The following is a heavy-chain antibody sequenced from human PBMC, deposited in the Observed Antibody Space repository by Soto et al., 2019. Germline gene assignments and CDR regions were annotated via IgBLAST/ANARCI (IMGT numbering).Heavy chain of an antibody. CDR2: ISSNGVGT. CDR1: GFTFSNYA. J-gene: IGHJ6*03. Sequence: EVQLVESGGGLVQPGGSLRLSCAASGFTFSNYAMDWVRQAPGKVLEYVSGISSNGVGTYYANSVKDRFTISRDNSKNTLYLQMVSLRAEDMAVYYCARSEQSDYYYMDVWGKGTSVTVSS. V-gene: IGHV3-64*01. CDR3: ARSEQSDYYYMDV. D-gene: IGHD6-19*01.